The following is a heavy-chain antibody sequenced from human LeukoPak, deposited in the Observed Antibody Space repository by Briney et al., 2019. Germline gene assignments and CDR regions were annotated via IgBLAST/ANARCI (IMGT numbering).Heavy chain of an antibody. D-gene: IGHD4-11*01. Sequence: GGSLRLSCAASGFSFSTPTMNWARQAPGKGLEWVSSIGYTSSDKYYVESVKGRFTISRDNAENSLYLQMDSLRADDTAMYYCVKGDYRESWGQGTRVTVSS. CDR2: IGYTSSDK. V-gene: IGHV3-21*01. J-gene: IGHJ5*02. CDR1: GFSFSTPT. CDR3: VKGDYRES.